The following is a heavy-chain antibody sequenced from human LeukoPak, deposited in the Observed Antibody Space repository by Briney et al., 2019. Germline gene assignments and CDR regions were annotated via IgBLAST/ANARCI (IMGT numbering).Heavy chain of an antibody. Sequence: PGGSLRLSCAASGFTFSSYWMTWVRQAPGKGPEWVANIKQDGSAKNYVDSVQGRFTISRDNAEKALFLQMNSLRAEDTAVYYCARGGTRRAGGTFDYWGQGTQVTVSS. J-gene: IGHJ4*02. D-gene: IGHD1-1*01. V-gene: IGHV3-7*01. CDR3: ARGGTRRAGGTFDY. CDR1: GFTFSSYW. CDR2: IKQDGSAK.